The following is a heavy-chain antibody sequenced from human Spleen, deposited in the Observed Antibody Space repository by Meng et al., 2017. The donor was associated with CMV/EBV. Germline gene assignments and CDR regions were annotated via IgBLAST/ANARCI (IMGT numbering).Heavy chain of an antibody. CDR1: GFTFSSYG. D-gene: IGHD1-7*01. CDR3: ARGPPLELRPGKLNFDY. Sequence: GGSLRLSCAASGFTFSSYGMHWVRQAPGKGLEWVAVIWYDGSNKYYADSVKGRFTISRDNSKNTLYLQMNSLRAEDTAVYYCARGPPLELRPGKLNFDYWGQGTLVTVSS. J-gene: IGHJ4*02. V-gene: IGHV3-33*01. CDR2: IWYDGSNK.